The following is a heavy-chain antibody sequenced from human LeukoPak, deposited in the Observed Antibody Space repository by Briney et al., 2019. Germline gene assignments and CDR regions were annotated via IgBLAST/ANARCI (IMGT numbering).Heavy chain of an antibody. V-gene: IGHV1-18*01. Sequence: ASVKVSCKASGYTFTSYGISWVRQAPGQGLEWMGWISAYNGNTNYAQKLQGRVTMTTDTSTSTAYMELRRLRSDDTAVYYCARDTTGTTSGWFDPWGQGTLVTVSS. CDR2: ISAYNGNT. CDR3: ARDTTGTTSGWFDP. CDR1: GYTFTSYG. J-gene: IGHJ5*02. D-gene: IGHD1-1*01.